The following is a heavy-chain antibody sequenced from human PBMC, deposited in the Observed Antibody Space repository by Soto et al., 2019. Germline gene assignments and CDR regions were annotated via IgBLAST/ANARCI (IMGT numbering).Heavy chain of an antibody. CDR1: GYTFTGYY. CDR3: AREGCSSTSCYAGWFDP. Sequence: QVQLVQSGAEVKKPGASVKVSCKASGYTFTGYYMHWVRQAPGQGLEWMGWINPNSGGTNYAQKFQGWVTMTRDTSISPAYMELSRLRSDDTAVYYCAREGCSSTSCYAGWFDPWGQGTLVTVSS. CDR2: INPNSGGT. V-gene: IGHV1-2*04. D-gene: IGHD2-2*01. J-gene: IGHJ5*02.